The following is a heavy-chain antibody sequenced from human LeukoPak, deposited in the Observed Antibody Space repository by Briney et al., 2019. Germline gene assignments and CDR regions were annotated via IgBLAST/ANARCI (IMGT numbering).Heavy chain of an antibody. CDR1: GFTFSSYA. V-gene: IGHV3-30-3*01. D-gene: IGHD2-15*01. Sequence: GGSLRLSCAASGFTFSSYAMHWVRQAPGKGLEWVAVISYDGSNKYYADSVKGRFTICRDNSKNTLYLQMNSLRAEDTAVYYCARTRYCSGGSCYSPYYYYYGMDVWGQGTTVTVSS. CDR3: ARTRYCSGGSCYSPYYYYYGMDV. J-gene: IGHJ6*02. CDR2: ISYDGSNK.